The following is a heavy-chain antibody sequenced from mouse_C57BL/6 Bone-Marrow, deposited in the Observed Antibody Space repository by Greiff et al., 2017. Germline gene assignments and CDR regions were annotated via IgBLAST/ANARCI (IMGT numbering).Heavy chain of an antibody. Sequence: VQLQQSGPVLVKPGASVKMSCKASGYTFTDYYMNWVKQSHGKSLEWIGVINPYNGGTSYNQKFKGKATLTVDKSSSTAYMEINSLTSEDSAVYYCARDYYGSSYVWFAYWGQGTLVTVSA. CDR1: GYTFTDYY. J-gene: IGHJ3*01. V-gene: IGHV1-19*01. CDR3: ARDYYGSSYVWFAY. D-gene: IGHD1-1*01. CDR2: INPYNGGT.